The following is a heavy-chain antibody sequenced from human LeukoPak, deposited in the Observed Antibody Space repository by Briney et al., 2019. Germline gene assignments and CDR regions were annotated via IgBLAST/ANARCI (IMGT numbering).Heavy chain of an antibody. D-gene: IGHD3-3*01. CDR1: GFTFSSYS. Sequence: GGSLRLSCAASGFTFSSYSMNWVRQAPGKGLEWLSAISGSGGSTYYADSVKGRFTISRDNSKNTLYLQMNSLRAEDTAVYYCAKVGEITIFGVVEGADYWGQGTLVTVSS. CDR2: ISGSGGST. CDR3: AKVGEITIFGVVEGADY. V-gene: IGHV3-23*01. J-gene: IGHJ4*02.